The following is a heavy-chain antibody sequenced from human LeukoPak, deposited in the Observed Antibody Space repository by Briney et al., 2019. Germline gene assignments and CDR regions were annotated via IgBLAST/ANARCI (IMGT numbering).Heavy chain of an antibody. CDR1: GGSISSSSYY. J-gene: IGHJ4*02. CDR3: ARQAGLLWFGEIIDY. D-gene: IGHD3-10*01. V-gene: IGHV4-39*01. CDR2: IYYSGST. Sequence: SETLSLTCTVSGGSISSSSYYWGWIRQPPGKGLEWTGSIYYSGSTYYNPSLKSRVTISVDTSKNQFSLKLSSVTAADTAVYYCARQAGLLWFGEIIDYWGQGTLVTVSS.